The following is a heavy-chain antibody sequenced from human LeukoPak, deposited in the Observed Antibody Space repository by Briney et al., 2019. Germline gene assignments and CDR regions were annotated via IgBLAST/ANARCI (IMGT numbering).Heavy chain of an antibody. CDR1: GFTFDDYG. CDR3: ARGRGSGSYLGSDYFDY. Sequence: PGGSLRLSCAASGFTFDDYGMSWVRQAPGKGLEWVSGINWNGGSTGYADSVKGRFTISRDNAKNSLYLQMNSLRAEDTALYYCARGRGSGSYLGSDYFDYWGQGTLVTVSS. V-gene: IGHV3-20*04. CDR2: INWNGGST. D-gene: IGHD1-26*01. J-gene: IGHJ4*02.